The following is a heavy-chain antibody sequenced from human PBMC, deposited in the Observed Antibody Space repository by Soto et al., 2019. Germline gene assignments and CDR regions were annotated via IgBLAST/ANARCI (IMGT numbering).Heavy chain of an antibody. CDR3: FGGNGGPQ. CDR2: IKPDGSAT. J-gene: IGHJ4*02. D-gene: IGHD3-16*01. CDR1: DFTFRNYW. Sequence: GGSLRLSCATSDFTFRNYWMNWVRQAPGKGLEWVANIKPDGSATNYVDSVKGRFTISRDNVRNSVSLQMNSLRVEDTAVYFCFGGNGGPQWGQGTQVTVSS. V-gene: IGHV3-7*03.